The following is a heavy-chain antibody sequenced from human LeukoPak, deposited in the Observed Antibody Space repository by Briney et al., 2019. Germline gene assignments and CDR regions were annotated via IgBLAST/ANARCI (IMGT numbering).Heavy chain of an antibody. Sequence: SVKVSCKASGGTFSTYAFSWVRQAPGQGLEWMGGIIPIFGTAYCAQNFQGRVTITADESTSTAYMELSSLRPEDTAVYYCARAFLEYYYDSSGYSVAYWGQGTLVTVSS. CDR2: IIPIFGTA. V-gene: IGHV1-69*13. CDR3: ARAFLEYYYDSSGYSVAY. J-gene: IGHJ4*02. CDR1: GGTFSTYA. D-gene: IGHD3-22*01.